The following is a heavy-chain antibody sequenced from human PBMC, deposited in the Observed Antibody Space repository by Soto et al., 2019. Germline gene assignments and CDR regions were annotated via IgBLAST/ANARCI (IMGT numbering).Heavy chain of an antibody. CDR3: AKDVVVGATTGLGDYYYYYGMDV. J-gene: IGHJ6*02. CDR1: GFTFSSYG. V-gene: IGHV3-30*18. CDR2: ISYDGSNK. Sequence: SLRLSCAASGFTFSSYGRHWVSQAPGKGLAWVAVISYDGSNKHYADSEKGRFTISRDNSKNTLYLQMNSLRAEDTAVYYCAKDVVVGATTGLGDYYYYYGMDVWGQGTTVTVSS. D-gene: IGHD1-26*01.